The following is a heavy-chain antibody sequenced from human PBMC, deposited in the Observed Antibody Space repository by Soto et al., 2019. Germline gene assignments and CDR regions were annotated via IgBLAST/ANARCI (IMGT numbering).Heavy chain of an antibody. CDR2: IYYSGST. CDR1: GGSISSGGYY. V-gene: IGHV4-31*03. CDR3: AREVGYCSSTSCYELDY. D-gene: IGHD2-2*01. J-gene: IGHJ4*02. Sequence: TSETLSLTCTVSGGSISSGGYYWSWIRQHPGKFLEFIGYIYYSGSTYYNPSLNSRVTISVDSSKIQFSLKLSSVTAADTAVYYCAREVGYCSSTSCYELDYWGQGTLVTVSS.